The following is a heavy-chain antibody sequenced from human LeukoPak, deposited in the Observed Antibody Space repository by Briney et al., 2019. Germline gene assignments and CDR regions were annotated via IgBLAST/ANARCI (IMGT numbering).Heavy chain of an antibody. V-gene: IGHV3-11*06. CDR2: ISGGGTYT. CDR1: GFTFSDSY. J-gene: IGHJ5*02. CDR3: VRSMSGRNDL. Sequence: PGGSLRLSCAASGFTFSDSYMTWIRQAPGKGLEWVSYISGGGTYTHYADSVKGRFTISRDNAKNSLYLQMNSLTAEDTAVYYCVRSMSGRNDLWGQGTLVTVSS. D-gene: IGHD3-3*01.